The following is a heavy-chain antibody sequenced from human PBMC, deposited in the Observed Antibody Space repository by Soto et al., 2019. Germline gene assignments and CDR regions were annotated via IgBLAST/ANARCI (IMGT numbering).Heavy chain of an antibody. CDR2: IYWDDDK. V-gene: IGHV2-5*02. D-gene: IGHD3-22*01. CDR1: GFSLSTTGAG. J-gene: IGHJ3*01. Sequence: QITLKESGPTLVKPTQTLTLTCIFSGFSLSTTGAGVGWIRQPPGKALEWLGIIYWDDDKHYSPSVKSRLTITKDTSKNQVVLTMTNMDPVDTATYYCAHRRHPYYDSSGFGAFDVWGQGTMVTVAS. CDR3: AHRRHPYYDSSGFGAFDV.